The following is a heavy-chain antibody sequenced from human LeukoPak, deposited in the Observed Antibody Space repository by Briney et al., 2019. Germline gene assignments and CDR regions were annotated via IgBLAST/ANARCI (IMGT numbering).Heavy chain of an antibody. J-gene: IGHJ4*02. D-gene: IGHD2-21*02. CDR1: GFTFSSYW. V-gene: IGHV3-7*01. CDR2: IKQDGSEK. CDR3: ARAQMYCGGDCYPYYFDY. Sequence: PGGSLRLSCAASGFTFSSYWMSWVRQAPGKGLEWVANIKQDGSEKYYVDSVKGRFTISRDNAKNSLYLQMNSLRAEDTAVYYCARAQMYCGGDCYPYYFDYWGQGTLVTVSS.